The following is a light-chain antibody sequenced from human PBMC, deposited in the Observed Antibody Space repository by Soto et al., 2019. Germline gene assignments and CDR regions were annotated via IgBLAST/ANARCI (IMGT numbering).Light chain of an antibody. V-gene: IGKV1-8*01. J-gene: IGKJ1*01. CDR3: QKNYSSPRT. CDR1: QGISSY. Sequence: IRMTQSPSSLSASTGDRVTITCRASQGISSYLAWYQQKPGKAPKLLIYAASTLQSGVPSRFSGSGSGTDNPLTSSWLQAEVFATYYHQKNYSSPRTFGQGTKVEIK. CDR2: AAS.